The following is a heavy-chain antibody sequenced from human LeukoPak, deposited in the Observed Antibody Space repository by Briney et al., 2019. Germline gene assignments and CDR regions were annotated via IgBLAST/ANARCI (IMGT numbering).Heavy chain of an antibody. J-gene: IGHJ1*01. CDR2: IYPGDSDT. CDR1: GYIFTNYW. V-gene: IGHV5-51*01. D-gene: IGHD7-27*01. CDR3: ARRLTAEV. Sequence: GASLKISCKGSGYIFTNYWIGWVRQLPGEGLEWMGIIYPGDSDTRYSPSFQGQVTISADNSINTAYLQWSSLKASDTAIYYCARRLTAEVWGQGTLVTVSS.